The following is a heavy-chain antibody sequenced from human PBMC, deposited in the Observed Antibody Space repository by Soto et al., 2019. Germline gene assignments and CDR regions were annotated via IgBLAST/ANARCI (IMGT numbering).Heavy chain of an antibody. D-gene: IGHD2-2*01. CDR1: GFTFSSYS. CDR3: ASDRGYCGSTSCYSRSLTFDY. Sequence: EVQLVESGGGLVKPGGSLRLSCAASGFTFSSYSMNWVRQAPGKGLEWVSSISTSSSYIYYADSVKGRFTISRDNAKNSLYLQMNSLSAEDTAVYYCASDRGYCGSTSCYSRSLTFDYWGQGNLVTVCS. CDR2: ISTSSSYI. J-gene: IGHJ4*02. V-gene: IGHV3-21*01.